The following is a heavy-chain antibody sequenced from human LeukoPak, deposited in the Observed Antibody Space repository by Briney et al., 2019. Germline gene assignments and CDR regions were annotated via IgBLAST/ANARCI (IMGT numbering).Heavy chain of an antibody. CDR1: GGSISSYY. V-gene: IGHV4-4*07. Sequence: PSETLSLTCTVSGGSISSYYWSWIRQPAGKGLEWIGRIYTSGSTNYNPSLKSRVTMSVDTSKNQFSLKLSSVTAADTAVYYLSKETHTYCGGDCYPHYYYYYMDVWGKGTTVTVSS. D-gene: IGHD2-21*02. CDR2: IYTSGST. J-gene: IGHJ6*03. CDR3: SKETHTYCGGDCYPHYYYYYMDV.